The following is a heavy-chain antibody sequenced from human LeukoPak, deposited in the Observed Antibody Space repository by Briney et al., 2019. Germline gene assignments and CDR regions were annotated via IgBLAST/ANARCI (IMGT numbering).Heavy chain of an antibody. CDR3: AKSHPPTVTTEEGEYLQH. D-gene: IGHD4-17*01. J-gene: IGHJ1*01. CDR1: GFTFSSFG. Sequence: GGSLRLSCAASGFTFSSFGMHWVRQAPGQGLEWVAVISIDGSNQYYADSVKGRFTIYRDNFKNTVYLQMNSLRAEETAVYYCAKSHPPTVTTEEGEYLQHWGQGTLVTVS. V-gene: IGHV3-30*18. CDR2: ISIDGSNQ.